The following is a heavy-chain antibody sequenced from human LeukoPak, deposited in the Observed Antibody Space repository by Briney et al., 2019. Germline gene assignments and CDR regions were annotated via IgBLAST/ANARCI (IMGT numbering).Heavy chain of an antibody. CDR3: AKAFSTWSLFFDS. V-gene: IGHV3-23*01. Sequence: GGSLRLSCAASGFAFNNYAMGWVRQALGKGLEWVSGISATGANTYYADSVRGRFTLSRDNSNNALYLQMNSLRAEDTAVYYCAKAFSTWSLFFDSWGQGALVTVSS. CDR2: ISATGANT. D-gene: IGHD3-3*02. J-gene: IGHJ4*02. CDR1: GFAFNNYA.